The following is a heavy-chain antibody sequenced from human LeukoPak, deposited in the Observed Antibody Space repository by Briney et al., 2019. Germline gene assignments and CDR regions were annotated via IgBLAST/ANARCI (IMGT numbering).Heavy chain of an antibody. Sequence: HPGGSLRLSCAASGFTFSSYAMSWVRQAPGKGLEWVSAISGSGGSTYYADSVKGRFTISRDKSKNTLHLQMNSLRAEDTAVYYCAKGIAARPGAFDIWGQGTMVTVSS. CDR2: ISGSGGST. CDR3: AKGIAARPGAFDI. CDR1: GFTFSSYA. D-gene: IGHD6-6*01. J-gene: IGHJ3*02. V-gene: IGHV3-23*01.